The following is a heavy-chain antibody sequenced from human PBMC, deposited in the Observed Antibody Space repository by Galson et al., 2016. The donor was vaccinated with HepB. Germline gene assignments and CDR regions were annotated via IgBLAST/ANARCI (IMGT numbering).Heavy chain of an antibody. D-gene: IGHD2-2*01. CDR3: ARGRGYCSSPSCNYYYYYMDV. J-gene: IGHJ6*03. CDR2: INHIGST. V-gene: IGHV4-39*07. CDR1: GGSISSGSYY. Sequence: ETLSLTCTVSGGSISSGSYYWSWIRQPPGKGLEWIGEINHIGSTNYNPSLKSRVTILVDTSKKQFSLRLTSVTAADTAVYYCARGRGYCSSPSCNYYYYYMDVWGKGTTVTVSS.